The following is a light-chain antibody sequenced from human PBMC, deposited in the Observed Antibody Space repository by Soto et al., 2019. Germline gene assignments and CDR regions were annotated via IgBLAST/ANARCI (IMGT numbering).Light chain of an antibody. Sequence: QSALTQPASVSGSPGQSITISCTGTSSDVGSYNLVSWYQQHPGKAPKLMIYEVTKRPSGVSNRFSGSKSGNTASLTISGLQAEDEVDYYCCSYAGSVAYVFGTGTKVTV. J-gene: IGLJ1*01. CDR2: EVT. V-gene: IGLV2-23*02. CDR1: SSDVGSYNL. CDR3: CSYAGSVAYV.